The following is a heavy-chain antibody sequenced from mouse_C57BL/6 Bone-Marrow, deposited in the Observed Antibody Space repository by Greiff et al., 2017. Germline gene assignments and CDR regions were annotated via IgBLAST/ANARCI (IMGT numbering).Heavy chain of an antibody. Sequence: VQLKQPGAELVMPGASVKLSCKASGYTFTSYWMHWVKQRPGQGLEWIGEIDPSDSYTNYNQKFKGKSTLTVDKSSSTAYMQLSSLTSEDSAVYYCAPYYGSSYWYFDVWGTGTTVTVSS. J-gene: IGHJ1*03. V-gene: IGHV1-69*01. CDR1: GYTFTSYW. D-gene: IGHD1-1*01. CDR2: IDPSDSYT. CDR3: APYYGSSYWYFDV.